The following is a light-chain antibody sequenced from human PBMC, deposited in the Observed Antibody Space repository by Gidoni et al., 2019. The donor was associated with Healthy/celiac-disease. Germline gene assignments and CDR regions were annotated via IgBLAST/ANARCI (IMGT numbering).Light chain of an antibody. CDR1: SSDVGSYNL. CDR2: EGS. CDR3: CSYAGSSSVV. J-gene: IGLJ2*01. V-gene: IGLV2-23*01. Sequence: QSALTQPGPLSWVPGQAITIPCTGTSSDVGSYNLVSWYQQHPGKAPKLMIYEGSKRPSGVSNRFSGSKSGNTASLTISGLQAEDEADYYCCSYAGSSSVVFGGGTKLTVL.